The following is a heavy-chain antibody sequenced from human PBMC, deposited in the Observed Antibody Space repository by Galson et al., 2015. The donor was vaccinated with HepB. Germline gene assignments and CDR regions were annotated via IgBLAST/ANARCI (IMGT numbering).Heavy chain of an antibody. CDR3: ANFAPWEYCSSTSCYISY. V-gene: IGHV3-23*01. Sequence: SLRLSCAASGFTFSTYAMSWVRQAPGKGLGWVSAISGSGGSTYYADSVKGRFTISRDNSKNTLYLQMNSLRAEDTAVYYCANFAPWEYCSSTSCYISYWGQGTLVTVSS. D-gene: IGHD2-2*02. J-gene: IGHJ4*02. CDR1: GFTFSTYA. CDR2: ISGSGGST.